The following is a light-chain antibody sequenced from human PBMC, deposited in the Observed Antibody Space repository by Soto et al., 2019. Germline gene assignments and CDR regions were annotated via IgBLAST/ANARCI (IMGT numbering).Light chain of an antibody. CDR1: QSVLYSSNKKNY. CDR3: QQYDNLPSLT. Sequence: DIVMTQSPDSLAVSLGERATINCKSSQSVLYSSNKKNYLAWYQQKPGQPPKLLIYWASTRESGVPDRISGSGSGTDFTLTIASLQAEDVAVYYCQQYDNLPSLTFGGGTKVEIK. J-gene: IGKJ4*01. CDR2: WAS. V-gene: IGKV4-1*01.